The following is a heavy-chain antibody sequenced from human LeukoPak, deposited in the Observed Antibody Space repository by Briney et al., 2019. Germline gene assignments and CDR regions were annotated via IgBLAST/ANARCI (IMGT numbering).Heavy chain of an antibody. CDR1: GFTFSSYE. V-gene: IGHV3-48*03. J-gene: IGHJ4*02. CDR3: GREWLQLRAFDY. D-gene: IGHD5-24*01. Sequence: GGSLRLSCAASGFTFSSYEMNWVRQAPGKGLEWVSYISSSGSTIYYADSVKGRFTISRDNAKNSLYLQMNSLRAEDTAVYYCGREWLQLRAFDYWGQGTLVTVSS. CDR2: ISSSGSTI.